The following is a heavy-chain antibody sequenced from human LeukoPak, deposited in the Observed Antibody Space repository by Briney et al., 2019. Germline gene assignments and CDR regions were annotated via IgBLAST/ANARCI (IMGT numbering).Heavy chain of an antibody. J-gene: IGHJ5*02. D-gene: IGHD6-13*01. CDR2: MNPNSGNT. V-gene: IGHV1-8*01. Sequence: AAVQVSCKAAGYTFTSYDINWVRQATGQGREWMGWMNPNSGNTGYAQKFQGRVTMTRNTSISTAYMELSSLRSEDTAVYYCARGKGVSSWYYNWFDPWGQGTLVTVSS. CDR3: ARGKGVSSWYYNWFDP. CDR1: GYTFTSYD.